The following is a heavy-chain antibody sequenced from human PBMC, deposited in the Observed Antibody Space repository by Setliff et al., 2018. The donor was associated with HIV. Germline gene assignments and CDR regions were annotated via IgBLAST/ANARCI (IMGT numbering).Heavy chain of an antibody. Sequence: SETLSLTCAVCGGSFSGYYWSWIRQPPGKGLEWIAEINHSGSTNYNPSLKSRVTISVDTSKNQFSLKLTSVTAADTAVYYCARGHFHDSNGYYLRAFDIWGQGTMVTVSS. J-gene: IGHJ3*02. CDR2: INHSGST. CDR1: GGSFSGYY. V-gene: IGHV4-34*01. D-gene: IGHD3-22*01. CDR3: ARGHFHDSNGYYLRAFDI.